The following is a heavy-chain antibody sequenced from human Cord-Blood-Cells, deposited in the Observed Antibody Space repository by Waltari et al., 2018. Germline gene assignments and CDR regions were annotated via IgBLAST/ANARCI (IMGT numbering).Heavy chain of an antibody. Sequence: QVQLVQSGAEVKKPGASVKVSCKASGYTFTSSYMHWVRQAPGQGLEWMGIINPGGGSTSYAQKFQGRVTMTRDTSTSTVYMGLSSLRSEDTAVYYCAKEYYGSGGGPYYFDYWGQGTLVTVSS. CDR1: GYTFTSSY. J-gene: IGHJ4*02. V-gene: IGHV1-46*01. CDR3: AKEYYGSGGGPYYFDY. D-gene: IGHD3-10*01. CDR2: INPGGGST.